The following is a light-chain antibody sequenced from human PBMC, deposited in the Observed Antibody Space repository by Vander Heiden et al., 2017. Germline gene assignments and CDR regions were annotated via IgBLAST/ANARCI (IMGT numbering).Light chain of an antibody. CDR2: GKS. CDR3: QSYDSSLSAWV. V-gene: IGLV1-40*01. CDR1: RTNSGAVFD. J-gene: IGLJ3*02. Sequence: QSVLTQPPSVSWAPGHMVTLSCTGSRTNSGAVFDVHWYQQLPGAAPKHLTYGKSNLPPGVPDRFSDSKSDTSASLAITGLQAEDQADYYCQSYDSSLSAWVFGGGTKLTV.